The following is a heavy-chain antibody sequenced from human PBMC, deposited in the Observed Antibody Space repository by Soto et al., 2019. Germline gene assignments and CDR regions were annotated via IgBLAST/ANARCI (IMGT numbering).Heavy chain of an antibody. CDR2: FDPEEGDT. CDR3: APGHYYFDSSAYPYGYNWFAP. V-gene: IGHV1-24*01. Sequence: QVQLVQSGAEVKKPGASVKVSCKVSGSSLTELSMHWVRQAPGKGLEWMGSFDPEEGDTIYAQKFQGRVTMTEDTYPDTAYMELSSLRSEDTAVYYCAPGHYYFDSSAYPYGYNWFAPWGRGTLVTVSS. D-gene: IGHD3-22*01. J-gene: IGHJ5*02. CDR1: GSSLTELS.